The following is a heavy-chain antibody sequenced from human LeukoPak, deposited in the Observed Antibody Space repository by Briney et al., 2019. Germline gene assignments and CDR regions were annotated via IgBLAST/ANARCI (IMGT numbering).Heavy chain of an antibody. D-gene: IGHD6-13*01. Sequence: GGSLRLSCAASGFTVSSNYMSWVRQAPGKGLEWVSYISSSSSTMYYADSVKGRFTISRDNAKNSLYLQMNSLRDEDTAVYYCARVLAATALRLDNWGQGTLVTVSS. J-gene: IGHJ4*02. V-gene: IGHV3-48*02. CDR3: ARVLAATALRLDN. CDR1: GFTVSSNY. CDR2: ISSSSSTM.